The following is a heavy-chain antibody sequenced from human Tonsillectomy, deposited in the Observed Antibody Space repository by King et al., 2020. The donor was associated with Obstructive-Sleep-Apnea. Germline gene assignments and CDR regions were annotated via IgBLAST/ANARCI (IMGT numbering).Heavy chain of an antibody. CDR3: ARERDSGSEYYFDY. V-gene: IGHV3-21*06. CDR1: GFTFSSYS. Sequence: VQLVESGGGLVKPGGSLRLSCAASGFTFSSYSMNWVRQAPGKGLEWVSSFSSISSFIYYADSVKGRFTISRDNAKNSLYLQMDSLRAEDTAVYYCARERDSGSEYYFDYWVQGTLVTVSS. D-gene: IGHD3-10*01. CDR2: FSSISSFI. J-gene: IGHJ4*02.